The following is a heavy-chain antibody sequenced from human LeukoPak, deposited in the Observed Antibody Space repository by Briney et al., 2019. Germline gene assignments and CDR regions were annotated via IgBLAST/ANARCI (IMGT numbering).Heavy chain of an antibody. CDR3: AKSGYSSGWYGFYYFDY. Sequence: PGGSLRLSCAASGFTFDDYAMHWVRQAPGKGLEWVSGISWNSGSIGYADSVKGRFTISRDNAKNPLYLQMNSLRAEDTALYYCAKSGYSSGWYGFYYFDYWGQGTLVTVSS. J-gene: IGHJ4*02. CDR2: ISWNSGSI. V-gene: IGHV3-9*01. D-gene: IGHD6-19*01. CDR1: GFTFDDYA.